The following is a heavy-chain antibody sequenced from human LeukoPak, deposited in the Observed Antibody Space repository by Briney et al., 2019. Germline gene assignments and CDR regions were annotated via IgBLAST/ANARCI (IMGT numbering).Heavy chain of an antibody. CDR1: GFTFSSYS. V-gene: IGHV3-74*01. CDR2: ISGDGRNI. D-gene: IGHD3-9*01. Sequence: GGSLRLSCAASGFTFSSYSMNWVRQAPRKGLVWVSRISGDGRNINYADSVRGRFTISRDNAKNTLYLQMNTLRVEDTAVYYCTRDLMDYDVSTGLHHYYMDVWGQGTTVTVSS. J-gene: IGHJ6*03. CDR3: TRDLMDYDVSTGLHHYYMDV.